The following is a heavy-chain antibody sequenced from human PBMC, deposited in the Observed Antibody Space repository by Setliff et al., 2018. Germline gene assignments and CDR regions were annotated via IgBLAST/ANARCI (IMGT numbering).Heavy chain of an antibody. CDR2: INPNSGGT. J-gene: IGHJ3*02. Sequence: GASVKVSCKASGYTFTGYYMHWVRQAPGQGLEWMGRINPNSGGTNYAQKFQGRVTMTRDTSISTAYMELSSLRSEDTAIYYCARAHSGSDFHDPFDIWGQGTTVTVSS. V-gene: IGHV1-2*06. CDR3: ARAHSGSDFHDPFDI. D-gene: IGHD1-26*01. CDR1: GYTFTGYY.